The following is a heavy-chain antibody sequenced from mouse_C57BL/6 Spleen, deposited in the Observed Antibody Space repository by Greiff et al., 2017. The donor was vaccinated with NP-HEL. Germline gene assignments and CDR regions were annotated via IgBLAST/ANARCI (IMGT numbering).Heavy chain of an antibody. V-gene: IGHV1-72*01. CDR1: GYTFTSYW. J-gene: IGHJ3*01. Sequence: QVQLKQPGAELVKPGASVKLSCKASGYTFTSYWMHWVKQRPGRGLEWIGRIDPNSGGTKYNEKFKSKATLTVDKPSSTAYMQLSSLTSEDSAVYYCASLYYYGSSFAYWGQGTLVTVSA. CDR2: IDPNSGGT. D-gene: IGHD1-1*01. CDR3: ASLYYYGSSFAY.